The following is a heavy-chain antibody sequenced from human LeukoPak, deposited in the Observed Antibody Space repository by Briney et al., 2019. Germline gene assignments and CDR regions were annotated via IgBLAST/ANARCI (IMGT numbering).Heavy chain of an antibody. CDR3: ARVKVGAINRFLDLVESYGMDV. CDR2: ISSSSSYI. Sequence: GGSLRLSCAASGFTFSSYAMSWVRQAPGKGLEWVSSISSSSSYIYYADSVKGRFTISRDNAKNSLYLQMNSLRAEDTAVYYCARVKVGAINRFLDLVESYGMDVWGQGTTVTVSS. CDR1: GFTFSSYA. J-gene: IGHJ6*02. V-gene: IGHV3-21*01. D-gene: IGHD3/OR15-3a*01.